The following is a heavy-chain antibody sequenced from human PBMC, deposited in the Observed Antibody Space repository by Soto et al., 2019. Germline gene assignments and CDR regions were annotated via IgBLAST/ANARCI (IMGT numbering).Heavy chain of an antibody. V-gene: IGHV4-31*03. D-gene: IGHD5-12*01. CDR2: IYYSGST. J-gene: IGHJ4*02. Sequence: PSETLSLTCTVSGGSISSGGYYWSWIRQHPGKGLEWIGYIYYSGSTYYNPSLKSRVTISVDTSKNQFSLKLSSVTAADTAVYYCARIGSGYDVDLYFEYWGQGTLVTVSS. CDR1: GGSISSGGYY. CDR3: ARIGSGYDVDLYFEY.